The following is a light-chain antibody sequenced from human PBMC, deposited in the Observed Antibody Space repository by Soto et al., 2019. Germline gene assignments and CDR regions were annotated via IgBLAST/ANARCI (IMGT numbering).Light chain of an antibody. CDR1: QTISSW. J-gene: IGKJ1*01. CDR2: KAS. Sequence: DIQMTQSPSTLSGSVGDRVTITCRASQTISSWLAWYQQKPGKAPKLLIYKASTLKSGVPSRCSGSGSGTESTLTISSLQPDDFASYYCQHYNSYSEAFGQGTKVELK. CDR3: QHYNSYSEA. V-gene: IGKV1-5*03.